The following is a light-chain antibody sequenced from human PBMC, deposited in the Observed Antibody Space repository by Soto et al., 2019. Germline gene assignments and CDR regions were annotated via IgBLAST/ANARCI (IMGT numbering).Light chain of an antibody. J-gene: IGKJ1*01. Sequence: EIVMTQSPATLSVSPGERATLSCRASQSVSSNLAWYQQKPGQAPRLLIYGASTRATGIPARFSGRGSGTEFFLTISSLQSEDFAVYYCQHYNNWPPWTFGQGTKVEIK. V-gene: IGKV3-15*01. CDR2: GAS. CDR1: QSVSSN. CDR3: QHYNNWPPWT.